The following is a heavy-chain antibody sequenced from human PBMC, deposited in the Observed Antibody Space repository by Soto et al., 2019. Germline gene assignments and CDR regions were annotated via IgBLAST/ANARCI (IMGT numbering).Heavy chain of an antibody. D-gene: IGHD3-10*01. CDR2: IKQDGSEK. Sequence: GGSLRLSCAASGFTFSSYLMSWVRQAPGKGLEWVANIKQDGSEKYYVDSVKGRFTISRDNAKNSLYLQMNSLRAEDTAVYYCARVTYYYSSGSNYYYYGMDVWGQGTTVTV. J-gene: IGHJ6*02. V-gene: IGHV3-7*03. CDR1: GFTFSSYL. CDR3: ARVTYYYSSGSNYYYYGMDV.